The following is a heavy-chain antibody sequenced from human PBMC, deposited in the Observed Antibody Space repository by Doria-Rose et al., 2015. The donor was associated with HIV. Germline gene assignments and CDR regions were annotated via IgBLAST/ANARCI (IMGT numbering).Heavy chain of an antibody. D-gene: IGHD6-13*01. CDR1: GVSLSSPGMG. CDR3: ARIKSSRWYHKYYFDF. J-gene: IGHJ4*02. V-gene: IGHV2-26*01. CDR2: IFSDDER. Sequence: QESGPVPVKPTETLTLTCTVSGVSLSSPGMGVSRIRQPPGKALEWLANIFSDDERSYKTSLKSRLTISRGTSKSQVVLTMTDTDPVDTATYYCARIKSSRWYHKYYFDFWGQGTLVIVSA.